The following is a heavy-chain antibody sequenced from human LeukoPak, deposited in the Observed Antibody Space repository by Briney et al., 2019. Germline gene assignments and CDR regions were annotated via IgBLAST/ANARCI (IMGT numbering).Heavy chain of an antibody. V-gene: IGHV3-30*18. CDR1: GFTFSSYG. CDR2: ISYDGSNK. CDR3: AKDHGPIAVAFWSQVRSKVSYYFDY. J-gene: IGHJ4*02. Sequence: GGSLRLSCVASGFTFSSYGMHWVRQAPGKGLEWVAVISYDGSNKYYADSVKGRFTISRDNSKNTLYLQMNSLRAEDTAVYYCAKDHGPIAVAFWSQVRSKVSYYFDYWGQGTLVTVSS. D-gene: IGHD6-19*01.